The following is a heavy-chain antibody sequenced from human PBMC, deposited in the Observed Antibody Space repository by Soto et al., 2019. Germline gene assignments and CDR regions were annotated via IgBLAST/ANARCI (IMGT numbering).Heavy chain of an antibody. J-gene: IGHJ6*03. CDR3: ARVSHYYYYYMDV. Sequence: SETLSLTCTVSGGSISSYYWSWIRQPPGKGLEWIGYIYYSGSTNYNPSLKSRVTISVDTSKNQFSLKLSSVTAADTAVYYCARVSHYYYYYMDVWGKGTTVTSP. V-gene: IGHV4-59*01. CDR2: IYYSGST. CDR1: GGSISSYY.